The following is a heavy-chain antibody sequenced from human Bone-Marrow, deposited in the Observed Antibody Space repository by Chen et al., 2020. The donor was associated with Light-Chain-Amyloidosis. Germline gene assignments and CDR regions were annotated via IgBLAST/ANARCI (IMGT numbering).Heavy chain of an antibody. D-gene: IGHD3-9*01. CDR2: ISGRGGSR. J-gene: IGHJ3*02. V-gene: IGHV3-23*02. CDR3: AKDISYDDILPGYPADAFDI. CDR1: GFAFSSYA. Sequence: EVQLVESGGGLLQRGGSLRLSCAASGFAFSSYAMSWVRQAPGQELGWVATISGRGGSRYYGDAVKCRLTISRDNSKNALFLQMNSLRAEDTAVYYCAKDISYDDILPGYPADAFDIWGQGTMVTVSS.